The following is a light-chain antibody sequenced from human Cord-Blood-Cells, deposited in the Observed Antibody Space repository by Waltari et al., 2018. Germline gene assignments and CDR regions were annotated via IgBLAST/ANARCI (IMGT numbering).Light chain of an antibody. V-gene: IGLV2-14*03. CDR1: SSDVGGYNY. J-gene: IGLJ3*02. Sequence: QSALTQPASVSGSPGQSITISCTGTSSDVGGYNYVSWYQPHPGKAPKLMIYSVSNRPSGVSNRFSGSKSGNTASLTISGLQAEDEADYYCSSYTSSSTWVFGGGTKLTVL. CDR3: SSYTSSSTWV. CDR2: SVS.